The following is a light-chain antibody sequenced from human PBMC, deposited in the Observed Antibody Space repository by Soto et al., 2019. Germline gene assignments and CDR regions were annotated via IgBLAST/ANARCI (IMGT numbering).Light chain of an antibody. Sequence: QSVLTQPRSVSGSPGQSVTISCTGTSGVVGGYNYVSWFQHHPGKAPKLMIFDVTQRPSGVPDRFSGSKSGNTASLTISGLQAVDEADYYCCSYAGSYTYVFGTGTKVTV. CDR2: DVT. CDR3: CSYAGSYTYV. CDR1: SGVVGGYNY. V-gene: IGLV2-11*01. J-gene: IGLJ1*01.